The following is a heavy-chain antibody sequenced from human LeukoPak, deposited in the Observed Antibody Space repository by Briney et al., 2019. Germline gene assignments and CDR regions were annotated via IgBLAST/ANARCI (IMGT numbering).Heavy chain of an antibody. CDR2: IIPIFGTA. CDR3: ARPQRTYYYDSSGYAFDY. CDR1: GGTFSSYA. D-gene: IGHD3-22*01. J-gene: IGHJ4*02. Sequence: SVKVSCKASGGTFSSYAISWVRQAPGQGLEWMGGIIPIFGTANYAQKFQGRVTITADESTSTAYMELSSLRSEDTAVYYCARPQRTYYYDSSGYAFDYWGQGTLVTVSS. V-gene: IGHV1-69*13.